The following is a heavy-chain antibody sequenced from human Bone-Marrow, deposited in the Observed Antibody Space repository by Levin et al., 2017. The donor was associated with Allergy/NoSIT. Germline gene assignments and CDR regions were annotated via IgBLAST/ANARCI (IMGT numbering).Heavy chain of an antibody. Sequence: SETLSLTCNVSGDFIRSYYWTWIRQPPGGGLEWIAYIYYTGTIRYNPSLSSRVTMSLDTSRNQFHLKLTSVTAADTAVYYCAGLIPGLYHFDTWGQGTLVTVSS. V-gene: IGHV4-59*01. D-gene: IGHD2-2*01. CDR3: AGLIPGLYHFDT. CDR1: GDFIRSYY. CDR2: IYYTGTI. J-gene: IGHJ4*02.